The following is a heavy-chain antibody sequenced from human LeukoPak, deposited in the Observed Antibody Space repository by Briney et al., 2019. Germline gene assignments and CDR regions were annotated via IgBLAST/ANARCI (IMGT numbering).Heavy chain of an antibody. CDR3: ARDIVVVPAASDAFDI. D-gene: IGHD2-2*01. J-gene: IGHJ3*02. CDR2: VSGSGGGST. CDR1: GFTFSSYA. Sequence: GGSLRLSCAASGFTFSSYAMSWVRQAPGKGLEWVSAVSGSGGGSTYYADSVKGRFTIFRDNSKNALYLQMNSLRADDTAVYYCARDIVVVPAASDAFDIWGQGTMVTVSS. V-gene: IGHV3-23*01.